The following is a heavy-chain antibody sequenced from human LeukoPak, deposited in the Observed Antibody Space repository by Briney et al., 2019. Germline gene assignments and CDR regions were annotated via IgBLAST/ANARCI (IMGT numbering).Heavy chain of an antibody. CDR1: GFIFRSYV. V-gene: IGHV3-23*01. J-gene: IGHJ4*02. Sequence: GGTLRLSCAASGFIFRSYVMTWVRQAPGKGLEGVSRITGSGTGTYYADSVKGGFTISRENLKNTVYMQMNSLRADDTAVYYCVSGLHYGSGRQRFDWWGQGTLVTVSS. CDR2: ITGSGTGT. CDR3: VSGLHYGSGRQRFDW. D-gene: IGHD3-10*01.